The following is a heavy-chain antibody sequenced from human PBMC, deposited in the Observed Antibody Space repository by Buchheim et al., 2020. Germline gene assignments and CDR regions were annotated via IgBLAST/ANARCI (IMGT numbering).Heavy chain of an antibody. V-gene: IGHV4-39*01. CDR3: AMDVVVTPYYWFDS. J-gene: IGHJ5*01. CDR2: IFYDGNI. D-gene: IGHD2-21*02. CDR1: GASISSSRYY. Sequence: QLQLQESGPGLVKPSETLSLTCTVSGASISSSRYYWGWIRQPLGKGLEWIGSIFYDGNIYYNPSLKSRVTISVDTSKNQFSLKLNSVTAADTAMYYCAMDVVVTPYYWFDSWGQGTL.